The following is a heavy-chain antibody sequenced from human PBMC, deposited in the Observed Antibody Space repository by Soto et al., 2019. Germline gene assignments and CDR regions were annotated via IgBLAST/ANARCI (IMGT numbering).Heavy chain of an antibody. Sequence: EVQLVESGGGLVKPGGSLRLSCTASGFTFSNAWMNWVRQAPGKGLEWVGRIKSKTDGGTIDYAAPVKGRFTISRDDSKDTLYLQMNSLKTEDSAVYYCAFFRCYYDSASLSPGNSPWGQGTLVTVSS. D-gene: IGHD3-16*01. CDR3: AFFRCYYDSASLSPGNSP. V-gene: IGHV3-15*01. J-gene: IGHJ4*02. CDR2: IKSKTDGGTI. CDR1: GFTFSNAW.